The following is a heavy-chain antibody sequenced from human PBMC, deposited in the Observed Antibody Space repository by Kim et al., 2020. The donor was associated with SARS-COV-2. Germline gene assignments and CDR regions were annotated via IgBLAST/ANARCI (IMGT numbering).Heavy chain of an antibody. CDR3: ARVVWFGENYFDY. D-gene: IGHD3-10*01. V-gene: IGHV4-39*07. J-gene: IGHJ4*02. Sequence: YNQSLKSRVTISVDTSKNQFSLKLSSVTAADTAVYYCARVVWFGENYFDYWGQGTLVTVSS.